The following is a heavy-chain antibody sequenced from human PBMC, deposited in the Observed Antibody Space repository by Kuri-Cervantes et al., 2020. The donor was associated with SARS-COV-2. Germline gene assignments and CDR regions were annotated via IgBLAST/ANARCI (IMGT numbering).Heavy chain of an antibody. Sequence: GESLKISCAASGFTFSSDAMHWVRQAPGKGLEWVAVISYDGSNKYYADSVKGRFTISRDNSKNTMYLQMNSLRAEDTAVYYCARGSSMVVRSVVPAAIGYWGQGTLVTVSS. J-gene: IGHJ4*02. CDR1: GFTFSSDA. V-gene: IGHV3-30-3*01. CDR2: ISYDGSNK. D-gene: IGHD2-2*01. CDR3: ARGSSMVVRSVVPAAIGY.